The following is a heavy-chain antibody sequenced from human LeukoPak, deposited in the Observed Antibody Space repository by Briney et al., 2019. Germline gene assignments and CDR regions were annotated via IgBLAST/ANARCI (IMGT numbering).Heavy chain of an antibody. CDR1: GFTFSSYA. J-gene: IGHJ1*01. D-gene: IGHD1-26*01. CDR3: APRLSGSYSVH. V-gene: IGHV3-23*01. Sequence: GGSLRLSCAASGFTFSSYAMSWVRQAPGKGLEWVSAISGSGGSTYYADSVKGRFTISRDNSRNTLYLQMNSLRAEDTAVYYCAPRLSGSYSVHWGQGTLVTVSS. CDR2: ISGSGGST.